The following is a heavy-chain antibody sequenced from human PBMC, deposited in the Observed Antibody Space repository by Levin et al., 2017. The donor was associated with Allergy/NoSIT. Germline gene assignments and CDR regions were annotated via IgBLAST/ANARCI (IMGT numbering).Heavy chain of an antibody. D-gene: IGHD2-15*01. V-gene: IGHV5-51*01. CDR2: IYPGDSDT. J-gene: IGHJ5*02. Sequence: GASVKVSCKGSGYSFTNYWIGWVRQMPGKGLEWMGIIYPGDSDTSYSPSFQGQVTISADKSISTAYLQWSSLKASDTAMYFCARLEQDCSSGDCYGWFDPWGQGTLVTVSS. CDR1: GYSFTNYW. CDR3: ARLEQDCSSGDCYGWFDP.